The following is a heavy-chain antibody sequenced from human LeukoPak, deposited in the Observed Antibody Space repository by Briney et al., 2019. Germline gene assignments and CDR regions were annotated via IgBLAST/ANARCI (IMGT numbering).Heavy chain of an antibody. J-gene: IGHJ4*02. CDR3: ASFGISWRSSY. V-gene: IGHV3-74*01. CDR2: ISDDGSYT. D-gene: IGHD2-21*01. Sequence: PGGSLRLSCAASGFSFSSHWVHWVRQAPGKGLVWVSRISDDGSYTSNVDSVKGRFTISRDNVNNMLYLHMNSLRAEDTAVYYCASFGISWRSSYWGPGTLVTVSS. CDR1: GFSFSSHW.